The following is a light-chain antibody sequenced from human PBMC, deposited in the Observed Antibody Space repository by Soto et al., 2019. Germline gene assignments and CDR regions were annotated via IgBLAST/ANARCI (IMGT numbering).Light chain of an antibody. Sequence: DIQMTQSPSTLSGSVGDRVTITCRASQTISNSLAWYQQKPGKAPNLLIYSASTLQSGVPSRFSGSGSGTDFTLTISGLQSEDFATYYCQQYYSYPPSFTFGPGTKVEI. CDR3: QQYYSYPPSFT. V-gene: IGKV1-9*01. CDR1: QTISNS. CDR2: SAS. J-gene: IGKJ3*01.